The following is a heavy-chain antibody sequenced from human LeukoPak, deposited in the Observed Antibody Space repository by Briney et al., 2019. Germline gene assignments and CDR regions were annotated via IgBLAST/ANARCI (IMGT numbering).Heavy chain of an antibody. D-gene: IGHD3-10*01. J-gene: IGHJ5*02. CDR1: GFTFSDYY. CDR3: AKAGFGELTPVWFDP. Sequence: GGFLRLSCAASGFTFSDYYMSWIRQAPGKGLEWVSYISSSGSTIYYADSVKGRFTISRDNAKNSLYLQMNSLRAEDTALYYCAKAGFGELTPVWFDPWGQGTLVTVSS. CDR2: ISSSGSTI. V-gene: IGHV3-11*01.